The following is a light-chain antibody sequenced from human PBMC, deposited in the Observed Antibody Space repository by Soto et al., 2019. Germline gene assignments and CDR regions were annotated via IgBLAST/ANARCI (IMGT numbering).Light chain of an antibody. Sequence: EILLTQSPDSLSLSPGDRATLSCRASQSFSSTFFAWYQQKPGQAPRLLIYGASSRATGIPDRFSGSESGTDFTLTISRLEPEDLAVYYCQQYASSVTFGQGTKVEIK. J-gene: IGKJ1*01. CDR2: GAS. V-gene: IGKV3-20*01. CDR1: QSFSSTF. CDR3: QQYASSVT.